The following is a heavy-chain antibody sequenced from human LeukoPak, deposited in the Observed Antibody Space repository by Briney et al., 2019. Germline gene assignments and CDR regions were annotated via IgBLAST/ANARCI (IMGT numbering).Heavy chain of an antibody. CDR1: GYTFTSYD. Sequence: ASVKVSCKASGYTFTSYDINWVRQATGQGLEWMGWMNPNSGNTGYAQKLQGRVTMTRNTSISTAYMELSSLRSEDTAVYYCASIGVVPDAISPPSAYYYYYGMDVWGQGTTVTVSS. D-gene: IGHD2-2*01. CDR3: ASIGVVPDAISPPSAYYYYYGMDV. CDR2: MNPNSGNT. V-gene: IGHV1-8*01. J-gene: IGHJ6*02.